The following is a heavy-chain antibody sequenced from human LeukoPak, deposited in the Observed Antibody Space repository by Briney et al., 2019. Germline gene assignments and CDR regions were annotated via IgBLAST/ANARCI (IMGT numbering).Heavy chain of an antibody. CDR1: GYTFTSYD. J-gene: IGHJ4*02. CDR2: MNPNSGNT. CDR3: ARGPAVRGVMGY. Sequence: ASVKVSCKASGYTFTSYDINWVRQATGQGLEWMGWMNPNSGNTGYAQKFQGRVTITRNTSISTAYMELSSLRCEDTAVYYCARGPAVRGVMGYWGQGTLVTVSS. V-gene: IGHV1-8*03. D-gene: IGHD3-10*01.